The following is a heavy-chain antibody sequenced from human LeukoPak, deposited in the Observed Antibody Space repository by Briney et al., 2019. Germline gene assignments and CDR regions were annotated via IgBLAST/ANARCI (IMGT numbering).Heavy chain of an antibody. CDR3: ARAKGGSRGRDGFQH. V-gene: IGHV4-4*07. CDR1: VASISSYY. J-gene: IGHJ1*01. CDR2: IYTSGST. D-gene: IGHD5-24*01. Sequence: SETLSLTCTVSVASISSYYWSSIRQPAGKGLEGIGRIYTSGSTNYNPSLKSRVTMSVDTSRNQFSLKLSSVTAADTAVYSCARAKGGSRGRDGFQHWGQGTLVTVSS.